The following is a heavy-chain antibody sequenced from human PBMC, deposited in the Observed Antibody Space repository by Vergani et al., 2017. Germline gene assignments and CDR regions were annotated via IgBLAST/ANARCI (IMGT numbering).Heavy chain of an antibody. D-gene: IGHD6-25*01. Sequence: QVQLQESCPGLVKPSETLSLTCTVSGGSISSGDHCWTWIRQRPGKGLEWIGYIFYSGTTYDNPSLRSRLTISVDTSQNQFSLKLRSVTAADTAVYYCARVDTQVPATSHFYYMDVWGKGTTVVVSS. J-gene: IGHJ6*03. CDR3: ARVDTQVPATSHFYYMDV. V-gene: IGHV4-31*03. CDR1: GGSISSGDHC. CDR2: IFYSGTT.